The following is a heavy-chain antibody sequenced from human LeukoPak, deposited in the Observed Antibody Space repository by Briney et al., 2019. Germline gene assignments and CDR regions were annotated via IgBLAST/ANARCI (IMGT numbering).Heavy chain of an antibody. J-gene: IGHJ3*02. V-gene: IGHV3-7*03. CDR2: INQDGSEK. D-gene: IGHD1-26*01. CDR3: ARVGSGNFLGAFDI. CDR1: GFTFSRNW. Sequence: GRSLRLSCAASGFTFSRNWMIWVRQAPGKRLEWVANINQDGSEKYYVDSVKGRFTISRDNAKNSLFLQMNSLRAEDTAVYYCARVGSGNFLGAFDIWGQGTMVTVSS.